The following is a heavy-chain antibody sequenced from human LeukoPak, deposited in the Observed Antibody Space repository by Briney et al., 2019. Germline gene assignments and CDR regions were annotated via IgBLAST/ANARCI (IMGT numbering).Heavy chain of an antibody. CDR3: ARDRGYYDSSGSLGY. J-gene: IGHJ4*02. V-gene: IGHV3-30-3*01. CDR2: ISYDGSNK. D-gene: IGHD3-22*01. Sequence: PGRSLRLPCAASGFTFSSYAMHWVRQAPGKGLEWVAVISYDGSNKYYADSVKGRFTISRDNSKNTLYLQMNSLRAEDTAVYYCARDRGYYDSSGSLGYWGQGTLVTVSS. CDR1: GFTFSSYA.